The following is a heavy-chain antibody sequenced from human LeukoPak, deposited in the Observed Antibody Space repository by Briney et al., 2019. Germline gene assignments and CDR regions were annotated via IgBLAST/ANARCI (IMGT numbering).Heavy chain of an antibody. D-gene: IGHD3-10*01. CDR2: INPSGGST. Sequence: ASVKVSCKASGYTFTSYYMHWVRQAPGQGLEWMGIINPSGGSTSYAQKFQGRVTMTRDMSTSTVYMELSSLRSEDTAVYYCARGAPQAGSYYNEVPLYYYYYMDVWGKGTTVTVSS. J-gene: IGHJ6*03. V-gene: IGHV1-46*01. CDR3: ARGAPQAGSYYNEVPLYYYYYMDV. CDR1: GYTFTSYY.